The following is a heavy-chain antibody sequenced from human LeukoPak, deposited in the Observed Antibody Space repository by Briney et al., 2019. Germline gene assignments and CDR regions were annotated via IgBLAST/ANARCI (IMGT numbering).Heavy chain of an antibody. CDR1: GFIFSTYW. D-gene: IGHD4-17*01. CDR2: IKEDGSES. V-gene: IGHV3-7*01. J-gene: IGHJ4*02. CDR3: ARVHDYGDLFDY. Sequence: GGSLRLSCAASGFIFSTYWMSWVRQAPGKGLEWVANIKEDGSESHYVDSVKGRFTISRDNSKNTLYLQMNSLRAEDTAVYYCARVHDYGDLFDYWGQGTLVTVSS.